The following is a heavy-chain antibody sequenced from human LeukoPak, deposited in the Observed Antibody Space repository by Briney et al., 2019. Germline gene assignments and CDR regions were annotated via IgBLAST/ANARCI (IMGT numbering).Heavy chain of an antibody. V-gene: IGHV1-8*01. D-gene: IGHD1-26*01. CDR1: GYTFTSYD. CDR2: MNPNSGAT. Sequence: ASVKVSCKASGYTFTSYDFNWLRQATGQGPEWMGWMNPNSGATGYAQKFQGRVTMTRDTAISTAYMDLSGLRSDDTAVYYCAREAGGSDTYYLDYWGQGVLVTVSS. J-gene: IGHJ4*02. CDR3: AREAGGSDTYYLDY.